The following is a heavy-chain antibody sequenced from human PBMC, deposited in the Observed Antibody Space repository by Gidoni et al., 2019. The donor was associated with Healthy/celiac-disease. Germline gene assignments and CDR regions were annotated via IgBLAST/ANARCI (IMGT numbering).Heavy chain of an antibody. CDR3: SMRGYEDNSSGSLVDAFDI. V-gene: IGHV4-4*07. D-gene: IGHD3-22*01. Sequence: QVQLQESGTGLVKPSETLSLTCTVSGGSISSYYWSWIRQPAGKGLEWIGRIYTSGSPNYNPSLKTRVTRQVDSSKDQYSLMLSAETAADTAVYYCSMRGYEDNSSGSLVDAFDIWGQGTMVTVSS. J-gene: IGHJ3*02. CDR2: IYTSGSP. CDR1: GGSISSYY.